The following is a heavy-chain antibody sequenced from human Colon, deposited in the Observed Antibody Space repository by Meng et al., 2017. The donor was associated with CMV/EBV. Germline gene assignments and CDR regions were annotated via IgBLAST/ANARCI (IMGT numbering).Heavy chain of an antibody. J-gene: IGHJ5*02. Sequence: GESLKISCAGSGFSFKNYAMHWVRQAPGKGLEWVAYIQYDSNNKWYGDSVRGRFTISRDNSKNTLYLQMNSLRAEDTAVYYCARGTSAAGTTGWFDPWGQGTLVTVSS. D-gene: IGHD6-13*01. CDR1: GFSFKNYA. CDR2: IQYDSNNK. V-gene: IGHV3-30*02. CDR3: ARGTSAAGTTGWFDP.